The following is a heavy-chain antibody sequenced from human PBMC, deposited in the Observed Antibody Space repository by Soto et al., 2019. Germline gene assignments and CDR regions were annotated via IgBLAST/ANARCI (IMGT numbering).Heavy chain of an antibody. V-gene: IGHV1-69*01. D-gene: IGHD6-13*01. Sequence: QVQLVQSGAEVKKPGSSVKVSCKASGGTFSSYAISWVRLAPGQGLEWMGGIIPIFGTANYAQKFQGRVTITADESTSTAYMELSSLRSEDTAVYYCARASGIAAAGDYYYGMDVWGQGTTVTVSS. CDR2: IIPIFGTA. CDR1: GGTFSSYA. J-gene: IGHJ6*02. CDR3: ARASGIAAAGDYYYGMDV.